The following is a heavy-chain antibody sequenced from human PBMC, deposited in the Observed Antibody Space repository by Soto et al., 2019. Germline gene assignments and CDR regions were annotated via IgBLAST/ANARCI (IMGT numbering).Heavy chain of an antibody. J-gene: IGHJ6*02. CDR2: IDPGDSYT. V-gene: IGHV5-10-1*01. Sequence: GESLKSSCKGSGYSFTSYWISWVRQMPGKGLEWMGRIDPGDSYTNYSPSFQGHVTISADKSISTAYLQWSSLKASDTAMYYCARGTVTPYYYYGMDVWGQGTTVTVSS. D-gene: IGHD4-4*01. CDR3: ARGTVTPYYYYGMDV. CDR1: GYSFTSYW.